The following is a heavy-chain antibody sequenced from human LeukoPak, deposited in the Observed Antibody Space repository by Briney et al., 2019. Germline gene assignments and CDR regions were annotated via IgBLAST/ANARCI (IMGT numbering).Heavy chain of an antibody. V-gene: IGHV4-39*07. CDR1: GGSISSSSYY. CDR3: ARDWTDYGGNPYYFDY. J-gene: IGHJ4*02. D-gene: IGHD4-23*01. Sequence: SETLSLTCTVSGGSISSSSYYWGWIRQPPGKGLEWIGSIYYSGSTYYNPSLKSRVTISVDTSKNQFSLKLSSVTAADTAVYYCARDWTDYGGNPYYFDYWGQGTLVTVSS. CDR2: IYYSGST.